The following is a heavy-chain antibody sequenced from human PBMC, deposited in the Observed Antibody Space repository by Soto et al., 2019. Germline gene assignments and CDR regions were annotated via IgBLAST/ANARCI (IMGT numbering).Heavy chain of an antibody. D-gene: IGHD6-13*01. V-gene: IGHV4-4*07. Sequence: SETLSLTCTVSGGSISNYYWTWIRQPAGKGLEWIGRIYTSGTTNYNPSLKSRVTMSVDTSKNQFSLKLSSVTAADTALYYCARQTTYSSSWYDYWGHGTLVTVSS. CDR3: ARQTTYSSSWYDY. J-gene: IGHJ5*01. CDR2: IYTSGTT. CDR1: GGSISNYY.